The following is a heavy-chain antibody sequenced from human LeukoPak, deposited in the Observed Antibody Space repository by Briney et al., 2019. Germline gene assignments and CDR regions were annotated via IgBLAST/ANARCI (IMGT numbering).Heavy chain of an antibody. Sequence: GGSLRLSCSASGFNLRINYMSWVRQAPGKGLEGVAVIYNDDVGGNIYYADSVQGRFTISRHNSKNTLYLQMNRLRVEDTAVYYCARENGHCSTFSCPLDLWGQGTTVTVSS. V-gene: IGHV3-53*04. D-gene: IGHD2-2*01. J-gene: IGHJ6*02. CDR1: GFNLRINY. CDR3: ARENGHCSTFSCPLDL. CDR2: IYNDDVGGNI.